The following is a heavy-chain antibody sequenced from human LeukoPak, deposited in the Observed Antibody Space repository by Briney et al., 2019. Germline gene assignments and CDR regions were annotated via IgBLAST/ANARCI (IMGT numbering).Heavy chain of an antibody. Sequence: ASETLSLTCTVSGGSISSSSYYWGWIRQPPGKGLEWIGSIYYSGSTYYNPSLKSRVTISVDTSKNQFSLKLSSVTAADTAVYYCARDRQWLEEDSWSPPIDYWGQGTLVTVSS. CDR3: ARDRQWLEEDSWSPPIDY. D-gene: IGHD6-19*01. V-gene: IGHV4-39*07. J-gene: IGHJ4*02. CDR2: IYYSGST. CDR1: GGSISSSSYY.